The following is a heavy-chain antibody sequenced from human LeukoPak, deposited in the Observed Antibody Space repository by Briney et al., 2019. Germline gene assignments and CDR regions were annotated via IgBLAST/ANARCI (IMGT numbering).Heavy chain of an antibody. J-gene: IGHJ4*02. CDR2: ISYDGSNK. CDR3: AKDYYSSGSYYGPHDY. CDR1: GFTFSSYG. V-gene: IGHV3-30*18. Sequence: GGSLRLSCAASGFTFSSYGMHWVRQAPGKGLVWVAVISYDGSNKYYAVSVKGRFTISRDNSKNTLYLQMNSLRAEDTAVYYCAKDYYSSGSYYGPHDYWGQGTLVTVSS. D-gene: IGHD3-10*01.